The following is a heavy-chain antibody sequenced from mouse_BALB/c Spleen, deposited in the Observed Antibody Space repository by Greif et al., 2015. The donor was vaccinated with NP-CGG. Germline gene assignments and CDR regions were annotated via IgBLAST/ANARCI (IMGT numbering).Heavy chain of an antibody. V-gene: IGHV3-8*02. CDR2: ISYSGST. CDR1: GDSITSGY. Sequence: EVKVVESGPSLVKPSQTLSLTCSVTGDSITSGYWNWIRKFPGNKLEYMGYISYSGSTYYNPSLKSRISITRDTSKNXYYLQLNSVTTDDTATYYCARYYYGSSYYFDYWGQGTTLTVSS. J-gene: IGHJ2*01. CDR3: ARYYYGSSYYFDY. D-gene: IGHD1-1*01.